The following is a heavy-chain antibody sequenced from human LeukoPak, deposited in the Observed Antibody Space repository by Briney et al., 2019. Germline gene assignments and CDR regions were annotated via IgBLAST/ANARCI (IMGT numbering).Heavy chain of an antibody. D-gene: IGHD3-10*01. CDR1: GESFSDYY. CDR2: INHDGST. CDR3: ARLMRRLLLVRGVSWFDP. V-gene: IGHV4-34*01. Sequence: PSETLSLTCGVYGESFSDYYWSWIRQPPGKGLEWIGEINHDGSTNYTPSLKSRVTISLDTSKNQFSLKLTSVTAADTAVYYCARLMRRLLLVRGVSWFDPWGQGTLVIVSS. J-gene: IGHJ5*02.